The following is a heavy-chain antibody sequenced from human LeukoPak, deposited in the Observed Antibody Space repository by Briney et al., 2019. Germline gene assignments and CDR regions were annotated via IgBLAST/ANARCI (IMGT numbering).Heavy chain of an antibody. CDR1: GGTFSSYA. V-gene: IGHV1-69*06. D-gene: IGHD3-16*01. J-gene: IGHJ5*02. CDR2: IIPIFGTA. Sequence: ASVKVSCKASGGTFSSYAISWVRQAPGQGLEWMGGIIPIFGTANYAQKFQGRVTITADKSTSTAYMELSSLRSEDTAVYYCARAGDVAPNWFDPWGQGTLVTVSS. CDR3: ARAGDVAPNWFDP.